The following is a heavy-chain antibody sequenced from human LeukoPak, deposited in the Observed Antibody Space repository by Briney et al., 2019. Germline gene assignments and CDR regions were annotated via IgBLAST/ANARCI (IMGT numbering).Heavy chain of an antibody. CDR3: ARDRTPYSSSWYGPFDY. V-gene: IGHV1-3*01. CDR1: GYTFTSYA. CDR2: INAGNGNT. D-gene: IGHD6-13*01. J-gene: IGHJ4*02. Sequence: EASVKVSCKASGYTFTSYAMHWVRQAPGQRLEWMGWINAGNGNTKYLQKFQGRVTITRDTSASTAYMELSSLRSEDTAVYYCARDRTPYSSSWYGPFDYWGQGTLVTVSS.